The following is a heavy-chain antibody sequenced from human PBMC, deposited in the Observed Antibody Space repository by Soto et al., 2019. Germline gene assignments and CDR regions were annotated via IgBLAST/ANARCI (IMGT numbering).Heavy chain of an antibody. D-gene: IGHD2-2*02. CDR3: AREEEVECSSTSCYSYYYYGMDV. V-gene: IGHV3-48*03. Sequence: GGSLRLSCAASGFTFSSYEMNWVRQAPGKGLEWVSYISSSGSTIYYADSVKGRFTISRDNAMNSLYLQMNSLRAEDTAVYYCAREEEVECSSTSCYSYYYYGMDVWGQGTTVTVSS. CDR2: ISSSGSTI. CDR1: GFTFSSYE. J-gene: IGHJ6*02.